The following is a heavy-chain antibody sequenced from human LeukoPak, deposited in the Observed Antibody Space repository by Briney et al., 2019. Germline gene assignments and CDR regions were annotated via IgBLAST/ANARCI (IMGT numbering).Heavy chain of an antibody. V-gene: IGHV3-23*01. D-gene: IGHD3-10*01. J-gene: IGHJ4*02. Sequence: PGGSLRLSCAASGFTFSGYAMSWVRQAPGKGLEWVSAISGSGGSTYYADSVKGRFTISRDNSKNTLYLQMNSLRAEDTAVYYCAKASGPITMVRGDYFDYWGQGTLVTVSS. CDR2: ISGSGGST. CDR1: GFTFSGYA. CDR3: AKASGPITMVRGDYFDY.